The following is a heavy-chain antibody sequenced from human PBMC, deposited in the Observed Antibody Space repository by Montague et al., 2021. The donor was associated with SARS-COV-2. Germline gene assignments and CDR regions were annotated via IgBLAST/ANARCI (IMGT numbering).Heavy chain of an antibody. J-gene: IGHJ4*02. CDR1: GFSISSGFY. CDR3: ARRGYTGSDYFDY. Sequence: SDTLSLTCSVSGFSISSGFYWAWIRQSPGKGPEWIGTVYHSGYTXYNPSLKGRVTVSIDTSKNQFSLTVTSVTAADTAVYFCARRGYTGSDYFDYWGQGTLVTVSS. D-gene: IGHD5-12*01. CDR2: VYHSGYT. V-gene: IGHV4-38-2*01.